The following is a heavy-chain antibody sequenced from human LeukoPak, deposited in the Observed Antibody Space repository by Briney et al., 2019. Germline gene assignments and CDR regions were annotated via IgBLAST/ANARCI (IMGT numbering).Heavy chain of an antibody. Sequence: GGSLRLSCAASGFTFSSYAMHWVRQAPGKGLEYVSAIVSNGGATYYANSVKGRFTISRDNSKNTLYLQMGSLRAEDTAVYYCVKTLISVAGTGAFDIWGQGTMVTVSS. CDR1: GFTFSSYA. CDR3: VKTLISVAGTGAFDI. D-gene: IGHD6-19*01. V-gene: IGHV3-64*01. CDR2: IVSNGGAT. J-gene: IGHJ3*02.